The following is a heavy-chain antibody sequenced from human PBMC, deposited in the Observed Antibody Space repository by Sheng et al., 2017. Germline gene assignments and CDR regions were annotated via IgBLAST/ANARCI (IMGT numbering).Heavy chain of an antibody. CDR3: ARSRGYDYIFDY. J-gene: IGHJ4*02. Sequence: QVQLVQSGAEVKKPWVLGEGLLQGFWRHLQQLCYQLGCDRPPGQGLEWMGGIIPIFGTANYAQKFQGRVTITADESTSTAYMELSSLRSEDTAVYYCARSRGYDYIFDYWGQGTLVTVSS. V-gene: IGHV1-69*01. CDR2: IIPIFGTA. D-gene: IGHD5-12*01. CDR1: RHLQQLC.